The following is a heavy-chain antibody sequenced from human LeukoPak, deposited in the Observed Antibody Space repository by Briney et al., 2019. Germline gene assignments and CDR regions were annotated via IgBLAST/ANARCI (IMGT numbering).Heavy chain of an antibody. CDR1: GFTFSSYG. CDR3: AVSGRGWFYGMDV. V-gene: IGHV3-33*01. Sequence: GGSLRLSCAASGFTFSSYGMHWVRQAPGKGLEWVAVIWYDGSNKYYADSVKGRFTISRDNSKNTLYLQMNSLRAEDRAVYYCAVSGRGWFYGMDVWGQGTTVTVSS. D-gene: IGHD6-19*01. J-gene: IGHJ6*02. CDR2: IWYDGSNK.